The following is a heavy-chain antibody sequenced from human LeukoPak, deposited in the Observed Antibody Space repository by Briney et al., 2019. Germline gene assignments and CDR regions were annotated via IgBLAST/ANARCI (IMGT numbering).Heavy chain of an antibody. CDR1: GFTFTSSA. J-gene: IGHJ5*02. D-gene: IGHD6-13*01. CDR2: IVVGSGNT. V-gene: IGHV1-58*02. Sequence: SVSVSCEASGFTFTSSAMKWVRQVRGHRLEWIGWIVVGSGNTNYAQKFQERVTITRDMSTSTAYMELSSLRSEDTAVYYCAARAAALPVPWGQGTLVTVSS. CDR3: AARAAALPVP.